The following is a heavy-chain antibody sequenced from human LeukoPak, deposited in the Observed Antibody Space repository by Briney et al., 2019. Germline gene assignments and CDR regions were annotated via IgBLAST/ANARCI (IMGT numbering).Heavy chain of an antibody. V-gene: IGHV4-59*01. CDR2: IYYSGST. Sequence: SGTLSLTCAVYGGSFSVYYWSWIRQPPGKGLEWIGYIYYSGSTNYNPSLKSRVTISVDTSKNQFSLKLSSVTAADTAVYYCASQRVGSSWYSAVDYWGQGTLVTVSS. CDR1: GGSFSVYY. J-gene: IGHJ4*02. CDR3: ASQRVGSSWYSAVDY. D-gene: IGHD6-13*01.